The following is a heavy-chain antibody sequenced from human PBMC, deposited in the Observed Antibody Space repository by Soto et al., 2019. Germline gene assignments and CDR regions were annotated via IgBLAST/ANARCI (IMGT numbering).Heavy chain of an antibody. CDR3: ARGRYWNYGGGMDV. Sequence: QVQLQESGPGLVKPSETLSLTCTVSGGSISSYYWSWIRQPPGKGLEWIGYIYYSESTNYNPSLKSRCTISVDTSKNQFSLKLSSVTAADTAVYYWARGRYWNYGGGMDVWGQGTTVTVSS. V-gene: IGHV4-59*01. CDR1: GGSISSYY. J-gene: IGHJ6*02. D-gene: IGHD1-7*01. CDR2: IYYSEST.